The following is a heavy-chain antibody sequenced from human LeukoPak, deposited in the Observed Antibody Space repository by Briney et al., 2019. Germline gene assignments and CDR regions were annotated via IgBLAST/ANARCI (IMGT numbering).Heavy chain of an antibody. CDR3: ARQSPLGLCSSTSCSYNWFDP. J-gene: IGHJ5*02. CDR1: GGSISSSSYY. D-gene: IGHD2-2*01. Sequence: SETLSLTCTVSGGSISSSSYYWGWIRQPPGKGLEWIGSIYYSGSTYDNPSLKSRVTISVDTSMNQFSLKLSSVTAADTAVYYCARQSPLGLCSSTSCSYNWFDPWGQGTLVTVSS. V-gene: IGHV4-39*01. CDR2: IYYSGST.